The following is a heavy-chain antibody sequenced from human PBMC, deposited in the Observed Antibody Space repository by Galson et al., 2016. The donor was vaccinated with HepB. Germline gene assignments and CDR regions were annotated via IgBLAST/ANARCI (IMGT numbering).Heavy chain of an antibody. CDR2: IYPADSDT. V-gene: IGHV5-51*01. CDR3: ARLVYSTGFDY. Sequence: SGAEVKKPGESLKISCKGSGYNFPSYWIGWVRQVPGIGLECLGIIYPADSDTRYNPSFQGQVTISADKSISTAYLQWSSLKASDTGMYYCARLVYSTGFDYGGQGTLVTVSS. D-gene: IGHD2-21*01. CDR1: GYNFPSYW. J-gene: IGHJ4*02.